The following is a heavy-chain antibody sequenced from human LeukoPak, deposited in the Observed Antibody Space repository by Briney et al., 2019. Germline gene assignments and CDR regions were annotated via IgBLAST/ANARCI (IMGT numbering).Heavy chain of an antibody. V-gene: IGHV4-4*07. CDR2: IYTSGST. CDR1: GGSISSYY. D-gene: IGHD4-11*01. Sequence: SENLSLTCTVSGGSISSYYWSWIRQPAGKGLEWIGRIYTSGSTDYNPSLKSRVTMSVDTSKNQFSPKLSSVTAADTAVYYCAREDDYYNWFDPWGQGTLVTVSS. CDR3: AREDDYYNWFDP. J-gene: IGHJ5*02.